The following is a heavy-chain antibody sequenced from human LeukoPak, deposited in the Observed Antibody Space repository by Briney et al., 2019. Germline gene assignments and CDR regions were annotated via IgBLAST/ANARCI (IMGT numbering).Heavy chain of an antibody. D-gene: IGHD2-2*01. CDR3: AKDLRGRRYQLLRGGLYYYYGMDV. V-gene: IGHV3-23*01. Sequence: GGSLRLSCAASGFTFSSYAMSWVRQAPEKGLEWVSAISGSGGSTYYADSVKGRFTISRDNSKNTLYLQMNSLRAEDTAVYYCAKDLRGRRYQLLRGGLYYYYGMDVWGQGTTVTVSS. J-gene: IGHJ6*02. CDR1: GFTFSSYA. CDR2: ISGSGGST.